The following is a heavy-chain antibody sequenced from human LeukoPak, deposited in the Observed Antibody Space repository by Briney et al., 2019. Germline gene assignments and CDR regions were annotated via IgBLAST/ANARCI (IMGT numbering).Heavy chain of an antibody. CDR2: IKQDGSEK. D-gene: IGHD2-15*01. CDR1: GFTFSSYW. CDR3: ARVFPSSFNCSGGSCYLEAYYYYYGMDV. V-gene: IGHV3-7*01. J-gene: IGHJ6*02. Sequence: GGSLRLSCAASGFTFSSYWMSWVRQAPGKGLEWVANIKQDGSEKYYVDSVKGRFTISRDNAKNSLYLQMNSLRAEDTAVYYCARVFPSSFNCSGGSCYLEAYYYYYGMDVWGQGTTVTVSS.